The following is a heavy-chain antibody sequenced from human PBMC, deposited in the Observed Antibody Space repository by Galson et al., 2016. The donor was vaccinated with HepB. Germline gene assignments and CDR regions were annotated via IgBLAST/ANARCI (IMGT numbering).Heavy chain of an antibody. CDR3: ARELSVEWLLERRGWVDP. CDR1: GYTFTSYY. V-gene: IGHV1-46*01. J-gene: IGHJ5*02. D-gene: IGHD3-3*01. Sequence: SVKVSCKASGYTFTSYYMHWVRQAPGQGLEWMGIINPSGVSTSYAQKFQGRVTMTRDTSTSTVYMELRSLRYEDTAGYYCARELSVEWLLERRGWVDPWGQGTLVTVSS. CDR2: INPSGVST.